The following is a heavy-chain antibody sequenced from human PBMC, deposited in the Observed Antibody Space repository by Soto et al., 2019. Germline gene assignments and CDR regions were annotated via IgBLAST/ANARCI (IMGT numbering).Heavy chain of an antibody. Sequence: QVQLVQSGAEVKKPGASVKVSCKASGYTFTSYGISWVRQAPGQGLEWMGWISAYNGNTNYAQKLQGRVTMTTDTXRSTAYMELRSRRSDDTAVYYCARAEGYSSSPASDYWGQGTLVTVSS. CDR3: ARAEGYSSSPASDY. D-gene: IGHD6-13*01. CDR2: ISAYNGNT. CDR1: GYTFTSYG. J-gene: IGHJ4*02. V-gene: IGHV1-18*01.